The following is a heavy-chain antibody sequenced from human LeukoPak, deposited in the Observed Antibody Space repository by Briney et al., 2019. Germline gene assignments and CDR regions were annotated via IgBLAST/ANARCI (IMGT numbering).Heavy chain of an antibody. D-gene: IGHD6-19*01. J-gene: IGHJ4*02. V-gene: IGHV4-39*07. CDR2: IYYSGST. Sequence: PSETLSLTCTVSGGSISSSSYYWGWIRQPPGKGLEWIGSIYYSGSTYYNPSLKSRVTISVDTSKNQFSLKLSSVTAADTAVYYCARYSSGYDPNDYWGQGTLVTVSS. CDR3: ARYSSGYDPNDY. CDR1: GGSISSSSYY.